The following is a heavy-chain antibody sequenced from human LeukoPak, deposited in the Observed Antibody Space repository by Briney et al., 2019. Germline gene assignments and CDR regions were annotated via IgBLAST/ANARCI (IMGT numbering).Heavy chain of an antibody. V-gene: IGHV3-23*01. Sequence: GGSLRLSCAASGFTFSRYWMSWVRQAPGKGLEWVSAISGSGGSTYYADSVKGRFTISRDNSKNTLYLQMNSLRAEDTAVYYCANTEWLADNFDYWGQGTLVTVSS. CDR2: ISGSGGST. CDR3: ANTEWLADNFDY. J-gene: IGHJ4*02. CDR1: GFTFSRYW. D-gene: IGHD6-19*01.